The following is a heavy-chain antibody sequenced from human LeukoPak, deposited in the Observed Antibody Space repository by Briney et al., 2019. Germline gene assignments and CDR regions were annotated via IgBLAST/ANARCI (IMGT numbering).Heavy chain of an antibody. D-gene: IGHD1-26*01. J-gene: IGHJ4*02. CDR1: GGSFSGYY. V-gene: IGHV4-31*11. CDR3: ARAPKVGATLIDY. Sequence: SETLSLTCAVYGGSFSGYYWSWIRQHPGKGLEWIGYIYYSGSTYYNPSLKSRVTISVDTSKNQFSLKLSSVTAADTAVYYCARAPKVGATLIDYWGQGTLVTVSS. CDR2: IYYSGST.